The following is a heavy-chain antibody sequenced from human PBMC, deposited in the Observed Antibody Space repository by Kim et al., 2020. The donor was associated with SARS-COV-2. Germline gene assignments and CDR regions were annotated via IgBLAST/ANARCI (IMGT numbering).Heavy chain of an antibody. D-gene: IGHD2-2*01. CDR3: AKGSEVVPAAMEFWDYYYGMDV. J-gene: IGHJ6*02. CDR2: ISGSGGST. CDR1: GFTFSSYA. Sequence: GGSLRLSCAASGFTFSSYAMSWVRQAPGKGLEWVSAISGSGGSTYYADSVKGRFTISRDNSKNTLYLQMNSLRAEDTAVYYCAKGSEVVPAAMEFWDYYYGMDVWGQGTTVTVSS. V-gene: IGHV3-23*01.